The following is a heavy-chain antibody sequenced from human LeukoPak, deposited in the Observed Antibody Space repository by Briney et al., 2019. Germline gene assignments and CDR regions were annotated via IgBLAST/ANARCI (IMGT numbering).Heavy chain of an antibody. CDR1: GGSISSSGYY. CDR2: LYYSEST. V-gene: IGHV4-39*07. CDR3: ARGPYYFGS. J-gene: IGHJ4*02. Sequence: SETLSLTCTISGGSISSSGYYWGWIRQPPGKGLEWIGSLYYSESTYYNSSLRSRVTISVDTSKNQFSLTLSSVTAADTAVYYCARGPYYFGSWGQGTLVTVSS.